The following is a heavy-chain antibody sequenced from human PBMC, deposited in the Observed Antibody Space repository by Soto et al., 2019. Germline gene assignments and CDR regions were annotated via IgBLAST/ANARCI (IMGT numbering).Heavy chain of an antibody. D-gene: IGHD3-10*01. CDR2: IYYSGST. CDR1: GGSISSYY. Sequence: TLSLTCTVSGGSISSYYWSWIRQPPGKGLEWIGYIYYSGSTNYNPSLKSRVTISVDTSKNQFSLKLSSVTAADTAVYYCARLQRFDYYYYYRDVWGKGTTVTVSS. V-gene: IGHV4-59*08. CDR3: ARLQRFDYYYYYRDV. J-gene: IGHJ6*03.